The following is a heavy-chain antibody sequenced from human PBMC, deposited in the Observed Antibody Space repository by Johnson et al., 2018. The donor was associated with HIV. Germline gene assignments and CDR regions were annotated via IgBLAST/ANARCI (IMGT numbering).Heavy chain of an antibody. CDR2: IRSKAYGETT. Sequence: EVQLVESGGGLVQPGGSLKLSCAASGFTFSGSAMHWVRQASGKGLEWVSFIRSKAYGETTEYAASVKGRFTISRDDSKNTLYLQMNSLRAEDTAVYYCAAAEYDAFDIWGQGTMVTVSS. CDR3: AAAEYDAFDI. V-gene: IGHV3-73*02. D-gene: IGHD6-25*01. J-gene: IGHJ3*02. CDR1: GFTFSGSA.